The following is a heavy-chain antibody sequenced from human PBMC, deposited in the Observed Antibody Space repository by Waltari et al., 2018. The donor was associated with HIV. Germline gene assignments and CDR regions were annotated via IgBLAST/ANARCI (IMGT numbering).Heavy chain of an antibody. CDR1: GFTFSDSA. CDR3: TTAPGGDY. J-gene: IGHJ4*02. Sequence: VQLVESGGGLVQPGGSLKLSCAASGFTFSDSAVHWVRQASGKGLEWVGHIRTKPYTSATIYAESVKGRFTFSRDDSKNTAYLEMDSLKTEDTAMYYCTTAPGGDYWGQGTLVTVSS. D-gene: IGHD3-16*01. V-gene: IGHV3-73*02. CDR2: IRTKPYTSAT.